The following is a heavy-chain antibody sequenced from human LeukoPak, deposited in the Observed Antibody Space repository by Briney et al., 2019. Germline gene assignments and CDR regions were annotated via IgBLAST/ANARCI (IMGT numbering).Heavy chain of an antibody. D-gene: IGHD2-21*02. Sequence: PGGSLRLSCAASGFTFSSYAMSWVRQAPGKGLEWVSAISGSGGSTYYADSVKGRFTMSRDNSRNTLYLQMDSLRAEDTAVYYCAKEPLYCGGDCYEPFDYWGQGTLVTVSS. CDR1: GFTFSSYA. CDR2: ISGSGGST. J-gene: IGHJ4*02. V-gene: IGHV3-23*01. CDR3: AKEPLYCGGDCYEPFDY.